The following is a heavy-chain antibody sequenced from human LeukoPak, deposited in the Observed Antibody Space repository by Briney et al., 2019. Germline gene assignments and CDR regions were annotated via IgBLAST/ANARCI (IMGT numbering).Heavy chain of an antibody. D-gene: IGHD3-22*01. CDR1: GGTFNSYT. V-gene: IGHV1-69*13. CDR3: ASNPTYYHDSSGYYHFDY. Sequence: SVKVSCKASGGTFNSYTISWVRQAPGQGLQWMGGIIPIFGTANYAQKFQGRVTITADESTSTAYLELSSLRSEDTAVYYCASNPTYYHDSSGYYHFDYWGQGTLVTVSS. CDR2: IIPIFGTA. J-gene: IGHJ4*02.